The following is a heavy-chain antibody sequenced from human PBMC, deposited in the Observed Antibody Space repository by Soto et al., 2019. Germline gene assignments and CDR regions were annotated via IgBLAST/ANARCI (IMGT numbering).Heavy chain of an antibody. CDR3: ARGGLGYCSGGSCHLDLDY. CDR1: GFTFSSYA. CDR2: ISYDGSNK. V-gene: IGHV3-30-3*01. J-gene: IGHJ4*02. D-gene: IGHD2-15*01. Sequence: QVQLVESGGGVVQPGRSLRLSCAASGFTFSSYAMHWVRQAPGKGLEWVAVISYDGSNKYYADSVKGRFTISRDNSKNTLYLQMNSLRAEDTAVYYCARGGLGYCSGGSCHLDLDYWGQGTLVTVSS.